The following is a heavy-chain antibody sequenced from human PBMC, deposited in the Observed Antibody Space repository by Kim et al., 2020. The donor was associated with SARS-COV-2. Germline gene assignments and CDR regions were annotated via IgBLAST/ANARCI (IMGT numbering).Heavy chain of an antibody. CDR3: AALDSVQVPGGI. V-gene: IGHV3-7*01. Sequence: YVASVKGRFTMSRDNANNSLYLQMSSLRTEDTAIYYCAALDSVQVPGGIWGQGTLVTVSS. D-gene: IGHD3-10*01. J-gene: IGHJ4*02.